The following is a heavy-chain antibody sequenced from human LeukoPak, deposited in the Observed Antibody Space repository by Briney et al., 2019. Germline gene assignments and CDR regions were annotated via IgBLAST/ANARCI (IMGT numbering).Heavy chain of an antibody. CDR3: ARDRRYYYGSGSYYNGVYYYGMDV. J-gene: IGHJ6*04. CDR1: GFTFSSYE. Sequence: GGSLRLSCAASGFTFSSYEMNWVRQAPGKGLEWVSYISSCGSTIYYADSVKGRFTISRDNAKNSLYLQMNSLRAEDTAVYYCARDRRYYYGSGSYYNGVYYYGMDVWGKGTTVTVSS. CDR2: ISSCGSTI. D-gene: IGHD3-10*01. V-gene: IGHV3-48*03.